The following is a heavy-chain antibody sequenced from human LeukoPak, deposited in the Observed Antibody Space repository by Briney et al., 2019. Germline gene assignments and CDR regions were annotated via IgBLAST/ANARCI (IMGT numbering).Heavy chain of an antibody. D-gene: IGHD2-2*01. V-gene: IGHV3-33*06. Sequence: GGSLRLSCAASGFTFSSYGMHWVRQAPGKGLEWVAVIWYDGSNKYYADSVKGRFTISRDNSKNTLYLQMNSLRAEDTAVYYCAKGQVPAAANYYYYYGMDVWGQGTTVTVSS. CDR3: AKGQVPAAANYYYYYGMDV. CDR1: GFTFSSYG. J-gene: IGHJ6*02. CDR2: IWYDGSNK.